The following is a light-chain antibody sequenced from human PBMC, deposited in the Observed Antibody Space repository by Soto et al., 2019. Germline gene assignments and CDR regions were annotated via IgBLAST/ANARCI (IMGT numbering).Light chain of an antibody. Sequence: QSALTQPASVSGCPGQSITISCTGTSSDVGGYNYVSWYQQHPGKAPKLMIYEVSNRPSGVSNRFSGSKSGNTASLTISGLQAEDEADYYCCSYTSSSTLVVFGGGTKVTVL. J-gene: IGLJ2*01. CDR1: SSDVGGYNY. CDR2: EVS. V-gene: IGLV2-14*01. CDR3: CSYTSSSTLVV.